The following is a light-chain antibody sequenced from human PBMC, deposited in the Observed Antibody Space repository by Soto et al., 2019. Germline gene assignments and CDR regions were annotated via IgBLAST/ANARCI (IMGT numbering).Light chain of an antibody. V-gene: IGLV2-14*01. CDR3: SSYSSSSTPSYV. J-gene: IGLJ1*01. CDR1: SSDVGGYNY. Sequence: QSALTQPASVSGSPGQSITISCTGTSSDVGGYNYVSWYQQHPGKAPKLMIYEVSNRPSGVSNRFSGSKSGNTASLTISGLQAEDEADYYCSSYSSSSTPSYVFG. CDR2: EVS.